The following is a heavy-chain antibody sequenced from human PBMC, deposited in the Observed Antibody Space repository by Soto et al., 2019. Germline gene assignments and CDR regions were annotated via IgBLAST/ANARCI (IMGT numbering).Heavy chain of an antibody. CDR1: GDSVSSNSAA. CDR2: TYYRSKWYN. V-gene: IGHV6-1*01. D-gene: IGHD2-2*01. Sequence: QVQLQQSGPGLVKPSQTLSLTCAISGDSVSSNSAAWNWIRQSPSRGLEWLGRTYYRSKWYNDYAVSVKSRITINPDTSKNQFSLQLNSVTPEDTAVYYCARDKDIVVVPAATYYYYYGMDVWGQGTTVTVSS. CDR3: ARDKDIVVVPAATYYYYYGMDV. J-gene: IGHJ6*02.